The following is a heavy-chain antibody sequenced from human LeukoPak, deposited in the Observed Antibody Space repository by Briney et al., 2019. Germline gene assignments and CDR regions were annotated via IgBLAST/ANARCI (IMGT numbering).Heavy chain of an antibody. D-gene: IGHD3-3*01. J-gene: IGHJ5*02. V-gene: IGHV1-69*01. CDR3: ASSTYYDFWSGLNWFDP. Sequence: GASVKVSCNASGGTFSSYAISWVRQAPGQGLEWMGGIIPIFGTANYAQKFQGRVTITADESTSTAYMELSSLRSEDTAVYYCASSTYYDFWSGLNWFDPWGQGTLVTVSS. CDR2: IIPIFGTA. CDR1: GGTFSSYA.